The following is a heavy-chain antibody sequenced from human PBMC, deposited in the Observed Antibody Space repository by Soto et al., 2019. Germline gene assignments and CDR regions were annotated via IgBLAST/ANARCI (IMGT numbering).Heavy chain of an antibody. CDR1: GYSFTSYW. D-gene: IGHD3-10*01. CDR2: IYHGDSDT. Sequence: GEALKISWKCSGYSFTSYWIGWVRQMPGKGLEWMGIIYHGDSDTRYRPSFKGQVTISADKSISTAYLQWSSLKASDTAMYYCARRYYYGSGSCGYYGMDXWGQGTTVTVS. V-gene: IGHV5-51*01. CDR3: ARRYYYGSGSCGYYGMDX. J-gene: IGHJ6*02.